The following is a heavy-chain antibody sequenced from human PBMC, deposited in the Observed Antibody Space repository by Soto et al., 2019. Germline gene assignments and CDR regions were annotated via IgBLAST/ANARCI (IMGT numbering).Heavy chain of an antibody. V-gene: IGHV1-2*04. D-gene: IGHD2-2*01. CDR1: GYTFTGYY. CDR3: ARERGIVVPAAINYYGMDV. CDR2: INPNSGGT. Sequence: ASVKVSCKASGYTFTGYYMHWVRQAPGQGLEWMGWINPNSGGTNYAQKFQGWVTMTRDTSISTAYMELSRLRSDDTAVYYCARERGIVVPAAINYYGMDVWGQGTTVTVSS. J-gene: IGHJ6*02.